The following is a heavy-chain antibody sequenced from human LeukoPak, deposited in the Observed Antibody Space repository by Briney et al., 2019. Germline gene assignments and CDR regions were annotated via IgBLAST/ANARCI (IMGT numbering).Heavy chain of an antibody. CDR2: LSASNGNT. D-gene: IGHD2-8*01. J-gene: IGHJ4*02. CDR1: GYTLSNFG. Sequence: ASVKVSCKASGYTLSNFGISWVRQAPGQGLEWMGWLSASNGNTNYAQKVRGRVTMTTDTSTNTAYLELTSLRSDDTAVYYCARDPRELMGGDYYFDYWGQGTLVTVSS. CDR3: ARDPRELMGGDYYFDY. V-gene: IGHV1-18*01.